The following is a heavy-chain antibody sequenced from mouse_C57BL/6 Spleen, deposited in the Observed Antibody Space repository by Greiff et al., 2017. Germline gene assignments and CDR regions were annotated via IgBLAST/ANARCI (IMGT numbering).Heavy chain of an antibody. J-gene: IGHJ3*01. V-gene: IGHV1-59*01. CDR1: GYTFTSYW. CDR2: IDPSDSYT. D-gene: IGHD1-1*01. Sequence: QVQLQQSGAELVRPGTSVKLSCKASGYTFTSYWMHWVKQRPGQGLEWIGVIDPSDSYTNYNQKFKGKATLTVDTSSSTAYMQLSSLTSEDSAVYYCARDYGSSHWFAYWGQGTLVTVSA. CDR3: ARDYGSSHWFAY.